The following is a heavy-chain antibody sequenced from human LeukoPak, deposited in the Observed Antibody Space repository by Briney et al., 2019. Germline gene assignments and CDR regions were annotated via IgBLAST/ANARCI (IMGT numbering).Heavy chain of an antibody. Sequence: GGSLRPSCAASGFTFSSYGMNWVRQAPGKGLEWVSAISGSGGNTYYADSVKGRFTISRDNSKNTLYLQMNSLRAEDTAVYYCAKDARAYSSSWYGYYYYYYMDVWGKGTTVTISS. CDR2: ISGSGGNT. CDR3: AKDARAYSSSWYGYYYYYYMDV. J-gene: IGHJ6*03. D-gene: IGHD6-13*01. CDR1: GFTFSSYG. V-gene: IGHV3-23*01.